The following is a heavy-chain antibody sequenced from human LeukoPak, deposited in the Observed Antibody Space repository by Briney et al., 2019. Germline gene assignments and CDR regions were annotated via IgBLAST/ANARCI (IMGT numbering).Heavy chain of an antibody. V-gene: IGHV1-2*06. Sequence: ASVKVSCKASGYTFTGYYMHWVRRAPGQGLEWMGRINPNSGDTNYAQKFQGRVTMTRDTSITTGYMELSRLRSNDTAAYYCAREAPTTGTTFDYWGQGTLVTVSS. D-gene: IGHD1-7*01. CDR2: INPNSGDT. CDR1: GYTFTGYY. J-gene: IGHJ4*02. CDR3: AREAPTTGTTFDY.